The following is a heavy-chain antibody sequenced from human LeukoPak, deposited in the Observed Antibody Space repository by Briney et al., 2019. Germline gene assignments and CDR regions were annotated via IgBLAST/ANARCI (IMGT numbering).Heavy chain of an antibody. CDR1: GGTFSSYT. Sequence: ASVKVSCKASGGTFSSYTISWVRQAPGQGLEWMGRIIPILGIANYAQKFQGRVTITADKSTSTAYMELSNLRSEDTAVYYCARERYCSSTSCWRRAFDIWGQGTMVTVSS. D-gene: IGHD2-2*01. CDR3: ARERYCSSTSCWRRAFDI. V-gene: IGHV1-69*04. J-gene: IGHJ3*02. CDR2: IIPILGIA.